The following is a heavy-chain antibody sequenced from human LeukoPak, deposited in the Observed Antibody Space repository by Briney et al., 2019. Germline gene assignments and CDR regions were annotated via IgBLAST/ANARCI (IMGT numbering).Heavy chain of an antibody. CDR2: IGTGGDT. Sequence: GGSLRLSCAASGFAFRSYVLHWVRRAPGKGPEWVSAIGTGGDTYYADSVMGRFTISRDNAKKSLYLQMNSLRAEDTAVYYCARAMAGRSDDFWSGWPMGYWGQGTLVTVSS. D-gene: IGHD3-3*01. V-gene: IGHV3-47*02. J-gene: IGHJ4*02. CDR1: GFAFRSYV. CDR3: ARAMAGRSDDFWSGWPMGY.